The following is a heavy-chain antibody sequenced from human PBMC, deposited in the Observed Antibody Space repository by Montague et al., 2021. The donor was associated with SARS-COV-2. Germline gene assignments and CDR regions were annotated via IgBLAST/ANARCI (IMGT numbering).Heavy chain of an antibody. CDR1: GGSISSYY. Sequence: SETLSLTCSVPGGSISSYYWSWIRQSPGKGLEWIGYIFHSGITDYNPSLKSRVTISVDISKNQFSLQLNSVTAADSAVYYCARTEYNWNDWFDPWGQGTLVTVSS. CDR2: IFHSGIT. J-gene: IGHJ5*02. CDR3: ARTEYNWNDWFDP. D-gene: IGHD1-20*01. V-gene: IGHV4-59*13.